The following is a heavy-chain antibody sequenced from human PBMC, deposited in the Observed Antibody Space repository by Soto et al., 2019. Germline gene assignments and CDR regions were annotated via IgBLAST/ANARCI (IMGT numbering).Heavy chain of an antibody. V-gene: IGHV3-9*01. CDR3: AKDLSYSSSSLLDY. D-gene: IGHD6-6*01. Sequence: ESGGGLVQPGRSLRLSCAASGFTFDDYAMHWVRQAPGKGLEWVSGISWNSGSIGYADSVKGRFTISRDNAKNSLYLQMNSLRAEDTALYYCAKDLSYSSSSLLDYWGQGTLVTVSS. CDR1: GFTFDDYA. CDR2: ISWNSGSI. J-gene: IGHJ4*02.